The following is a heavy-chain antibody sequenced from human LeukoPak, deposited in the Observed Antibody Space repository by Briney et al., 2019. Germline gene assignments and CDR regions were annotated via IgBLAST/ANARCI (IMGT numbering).Heavy chain of an antibody. V-gene: IGHV4-34*01. Sequence: SETLSLTCAVYGGSFSGYYWSWIRQPPGKGLEWIGEINHSGSTNYNPSLKSRVTISVDTSKNQFSLKLSSVAAADTAVYYCASVALATSNFNYWGQGILVTVSS. CDR2: INHSGST. CDR1: GGSFSGYY. J-gene: IGHJ4*02. D-gene: IGHD5-24*01. CDR3: ASVALATSNFNY.